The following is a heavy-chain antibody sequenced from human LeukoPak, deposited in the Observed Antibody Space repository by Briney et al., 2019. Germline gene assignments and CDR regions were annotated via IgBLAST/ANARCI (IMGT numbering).Heavy chain of an antibody. V-gene: IGHV1-3*01. J-gene: IGHJ4*02. CDR3: ARDYGGDTAMVPLNY. CDR1: GYTFTSYA. Sequence: ASVKVSCKASGYTFTSYAMHWVRQAPGQGLEWMGWINAGNGNTKYSQKFQGRVTITRDTSASTAYMELSSLRSEDTAVYYCARDYGGDTAMVPLNYWGQGTLVTVSS. D-gene: IGHD5-18*01. CDR2: INAGNGNT.